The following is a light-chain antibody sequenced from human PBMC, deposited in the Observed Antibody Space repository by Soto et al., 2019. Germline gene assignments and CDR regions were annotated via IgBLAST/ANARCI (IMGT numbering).Light chain of an antibody. CDR1: QSLRSSL. CDR2: DAS. CDR3: QQYGSSGT. V-gene: IGKV3-20*01. Sequence: EIVLTQSPGTLSLSPGERATLSCRASQSLRSSLAWYQQKPGQAPRLLIYDASTRATGIPDRFSGSGSGTGFTLTISRLEPEDFAVYYCQQYGSSGTFGQGTKVDI. J-gene: IGKJ1*01.